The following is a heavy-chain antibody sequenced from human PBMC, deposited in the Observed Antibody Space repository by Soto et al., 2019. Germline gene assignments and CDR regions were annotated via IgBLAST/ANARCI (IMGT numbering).Heavy chain of an antibody. CDR1: GGSFSGYY. J-gene: IGHJ6*01. CDR2: INHSGST. V-gene: IGHV4-34*01. D-gene: IGHD3-3*01. Sequence: SETQSLTSAVYGGSFSGYYWSWIRQPPGKGLEWIGEINHSGSTNYDPSLKSRVPISVDTAKNHFSLKLSSVTAADTAVYYCAREYQVQYSYYDFWSGYYKASGYFGVDVLGQGTTVAVSS. CDR3: AREYQVQYSYYDFWSGYYKASGYFGVDV.